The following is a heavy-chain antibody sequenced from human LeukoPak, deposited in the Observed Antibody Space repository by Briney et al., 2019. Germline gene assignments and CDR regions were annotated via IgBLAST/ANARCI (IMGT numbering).Heavy chain of an antibody. CDR2: IYNSGST. J-gene: IGHJ3*02. V-gene: IGHV4-59*08. CDR1: GGSISSYY. CDR3: ARRVATAPMYAFDI. D-gene: IGHD6-13*01. Sequence: SETLSLTCTVSGGSISSYYWTWIRQPPGKGLEWIGYIYNSGSTNQNPSLKSRVTISVDTSKNQSSLKLSSVTAADTAVYYCARRVATAPMYAFDIWGQGALVTVSS.